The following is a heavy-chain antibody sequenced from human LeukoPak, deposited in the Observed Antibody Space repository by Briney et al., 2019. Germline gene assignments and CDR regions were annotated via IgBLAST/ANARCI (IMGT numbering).Heavy chain of an antibody. CDR1: GFTFDDYA. Sequence: GGSLRLSCVASGFTFDDYAMHWVRQAPGKGLEWVSGINWNSGTMVYADSVRGRFTISRDNAKNSLFLQMNSLRAEDTALYYCAKRPRAGFYFDYWGQGTLVTVSS. J-gene: IGHJ4*02. V-gene: IGHV3-9*01. D-gene: IGHD6-19*01. CDR3: AKRPRAGFYFDY. CDR2: INWNSGTM.